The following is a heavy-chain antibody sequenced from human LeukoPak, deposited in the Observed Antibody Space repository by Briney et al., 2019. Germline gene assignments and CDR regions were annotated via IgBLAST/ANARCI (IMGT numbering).Heavy chain of an antibody. CDR2: INHSGST. J-gene: IGHJ6*04. CDR3: ARSVINTMIVVTRDYYYYYGMDV. D-gene: IGHD3-22*01. CDR1: GGSFSGYY. Sequence: SETLSLTCAVYGGSFSGYYWSWIRQPPGKGLEWIGEINHSGSTNYNPSLKSRVTISVDTSKNQFSLKLSSVTAADTAVYYCARSVINTMIVVTRDYYYYYGMDVWGKGTTVTVSS. V-gene: IGHV4-34*01.